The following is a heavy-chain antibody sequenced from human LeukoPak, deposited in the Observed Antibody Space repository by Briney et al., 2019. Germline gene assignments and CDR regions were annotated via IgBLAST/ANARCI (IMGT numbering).Heavy chain of an antibody. CDR3: ARGRGYYWADFFYYFDY. CDR1: GGSISSGGYY. D-gene: IGHD3-3*01. V-gene: IGHV4-31*03. J-gene: IGHJ4*02. CDR2: IYYSGST. Sequence: SETLSLTCTVSGGSISSGGYYWSWIRQHPGKGLEWIGYIYYSGSTYYNPSLKSRVTISVDTSKNQLSLKLSSVTAADTAVYYCARGRGYYWADFFYYFDYWGQGTLVTVSS.